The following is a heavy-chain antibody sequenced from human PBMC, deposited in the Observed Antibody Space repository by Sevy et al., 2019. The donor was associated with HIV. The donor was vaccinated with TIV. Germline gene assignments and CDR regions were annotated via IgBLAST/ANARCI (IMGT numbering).Heavy chain of an antibody. CDR1: SGFTFSSYW. V-gene: IGHV3-7*03. Sequence: GGSLRLSCAASSGFTFSSYWMSWVRQAPGKGLEWVANIKQDGSVKHHVDSVRGRFTISRDNAKNSLYLQMNRLRVEETAVYYCASGTYYYDSTGYYHDVFDVWGQGTMVTVSS. J-gene: IGHJ3*01. CDR2: IKQDGSVK. CDR3: ASGTYYYDSTGYYHDVFDV. D-gene: IGHD3-22*01.